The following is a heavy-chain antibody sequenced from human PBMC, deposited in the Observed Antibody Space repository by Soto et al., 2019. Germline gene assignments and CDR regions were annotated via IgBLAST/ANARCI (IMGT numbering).Heavy chain of an antibody. CDR2: IYTGGST. Sequence: EVQMVETGGGLSQPGGSLRLSCAVSGFIVSSKYMTWVRQAPGKGLEWVSVIYTGGSTNYADSARGRFTISRDSSKNTLYLQMNSLRAEDAAVYYCTTYTGYGMDVWGQGTTVTVSS. CDR1: GFIVSSKY. CDR3: TTYTGYGMDV. J-gene: IGHJ6*02. D-gene: IGHD3-16*01. V-gene: IGHV3-53*02.